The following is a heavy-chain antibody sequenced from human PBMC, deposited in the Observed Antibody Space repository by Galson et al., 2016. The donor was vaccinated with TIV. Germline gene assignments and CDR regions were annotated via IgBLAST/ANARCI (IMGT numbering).Heavy chain of an antibody. J-gene: IGHJ4*02. D-gene: IGHD2-21*02. CDR2: INPSGGGT. CDR1: GYTVTTYY. CDR3: ARSQSCGGDCYYFDY. Sequence: SVKVSCKASGYTVTTYYMHWVRQSPGQGLEWMGIINPSGGGTTYAQNFQGRITMTRDTSTSTVYMALSSLRSEDTAVYYCARSQSCGGDCYYFDYWGRGTLVTVSS. V-gene: IGHV1-46*01.